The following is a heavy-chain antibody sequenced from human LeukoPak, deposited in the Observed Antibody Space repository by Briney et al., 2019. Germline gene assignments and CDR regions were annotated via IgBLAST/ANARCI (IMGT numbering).Heavy chain of an antibody. V-gene: IGHV4-39*01. Sequence: GSLRLSCAASGFTFSSYAMNWVRQAPGKGLEWIGSIYYSGSTYYNPSLKSRVTLSVDTSKNQFSLKLSSVTAADTAVYYCAGHERRAVEFFDYWGQGTLVTVSS. CDR2: IYYSGST. CDR3: AGHERRAVEFFDY. CDR1: GFTFSSYA. D-gene: IGHD6-19*01. J-gene: IGHJ4*02.